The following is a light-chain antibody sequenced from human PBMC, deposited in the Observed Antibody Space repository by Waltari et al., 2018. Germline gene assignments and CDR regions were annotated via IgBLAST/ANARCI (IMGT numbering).Light chain of an antibody. CDR2: EVS. Sequence: QSALTQPASVSGSPGQSITISCSGTDSDVGAYDFVSWYQQHPGKAPHLIIYEVSNRPSGSSKRFSAPKSGNTASLTISGLQAEVEADYYCSSYTTSSAPGVFGTGTRVTVL. V-gene: IGLV2-14*01. CDR3: SSYTTSSAPGV. CDR1: DSDVGAYDF. J-gene: IGLJ1*01.